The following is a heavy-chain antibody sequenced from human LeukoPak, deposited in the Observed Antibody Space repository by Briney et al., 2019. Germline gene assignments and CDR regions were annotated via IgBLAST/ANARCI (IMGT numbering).Heavy chain of an antibody. J-gene: IGHJ6*03. CDR1: GFSFDDYG. CDR3: ARDYDSSGYYDYYYMDV. Sequence: GGSLRLSCAASGFSFDDYGMYWVRQAPGKGLEWVSGITWNSGRIGYAGSVKGRFTISRDNAKNSLYLQMNSLRAEDTAVYYCARDYDSSGYYDYYYMDVWGKGTTVTVSS. CDR2: ITWNSGRI. V-gene: IGHV3-9*01. D-gene: IGHD3-22*01.